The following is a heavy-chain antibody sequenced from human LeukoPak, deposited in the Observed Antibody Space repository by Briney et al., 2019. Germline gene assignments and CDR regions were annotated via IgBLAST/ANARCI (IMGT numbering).Heavy chain of an antibody. V-gene: IGHV1-2*02. CDR1: GYTFTGYY. CDR2: INPNSGGT. CDR3: ARDFTSSAMIVVVIPYFDY. D-gene: IGHD3-22*01. Sequence: ASVKVSCKASGYTFTGYYMHWVRQAPGQGLEWMGWINPNSGGTNYAQKFRGRVTMTRDTSISTAYMELSRLRSDDTAVYYCARDFTSSAMIVVVIPYFDYWGQGTLVIVSS. J-gene: IGHJ4*02.